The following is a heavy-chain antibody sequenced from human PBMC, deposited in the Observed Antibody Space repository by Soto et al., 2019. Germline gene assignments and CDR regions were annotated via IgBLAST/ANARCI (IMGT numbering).Heavy chain of an antibody. D-gene: IGHD4-17*01. J-gene: IGHJ4*02. CDR2: ISYDGSNK. CDR3: AKGFYGDYPTFDY. CDR1: GFTFSSYG. V-gene: IGHV3-30*18. Sequence: GSLRLSCAASGFTFSSYGMHWVRQAPGKGLEWVAVISYDGSNKYYADSVKGRFTISRDNSKNTLYLQMNSLRAEDTAVYYCAKGFYGDYPTFDYWGQGTLVTVSS.